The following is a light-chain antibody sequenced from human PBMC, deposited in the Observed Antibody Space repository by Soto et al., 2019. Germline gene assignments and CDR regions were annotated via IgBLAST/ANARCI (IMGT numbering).Light chain of an antibody. Sequence: EIVLTQYPGTVSLSPGERATLSCRASQSVRSSYLAWYQQKPGQAPRLLIYDASTRATDIPDRFSGSGSGTDFTLTISRLEPEDFSVYYFQQYATSPWTFGQGTEVDIK. CDR3: QQYATSPWT. CDR2: DAS. J-gene: IGKJ1*01. CDR1: QSVRSSY. V-gene: IGKV3-20*01.